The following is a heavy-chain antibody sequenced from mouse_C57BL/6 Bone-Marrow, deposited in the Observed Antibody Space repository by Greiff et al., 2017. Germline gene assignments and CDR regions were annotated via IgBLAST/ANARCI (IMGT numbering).Heavy chain of an antibody. CDR1: GYTFTDYY. V-gene: IGHV1-19*01. CDR3: ARGPLLFDY. CDR2: INPYNGGT. Sequence: EVQLQQSGPVLVKPGASVKMSCKASGYTFTDYYMNWVKQSHGKSLEWIGVINPYNGGTSYNQKFKGKATLTVEKSSSTAYMELNSLTSEDSAVYYCARGPLLFDYWGQGTTLTVSS. J-gene: IGHJ2*01.